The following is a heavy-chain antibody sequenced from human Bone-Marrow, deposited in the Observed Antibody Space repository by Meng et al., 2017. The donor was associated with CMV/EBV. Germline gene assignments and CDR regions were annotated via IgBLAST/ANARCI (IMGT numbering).Heavy chain of an antibody. CDR1: GFTFSSYA. Sequence: GGSLRLSCAASGFTFSSYAMHWVRQAPGKGLEWVAVISYDGSNKYYADSVKGRFTISRDNSKNTLYLQMNSLRAEDTAVYYCARESGELPARSGYYLYPWGQGTLITVSS. CDR2: ISYDGSNK. CDR3: ARESGELPARSGYYLYP. V-gene: IGHV3-30*04. D-gene: IGHD3-3*01. J-gene: IGHJ5*02.